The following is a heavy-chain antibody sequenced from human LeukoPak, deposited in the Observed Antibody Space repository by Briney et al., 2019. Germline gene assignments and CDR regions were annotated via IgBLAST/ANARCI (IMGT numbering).Heavy chain of an antibody. CDR3: AKDLDVAGTINYYYYGMDV. D-gene: IGHD6-19*01. CDR2: ISWDGDNT. Sequence: GGSLRLSCAASGFTFDDYAMHWVRQAPGKGLEWVSLISWDGDNTYYADSVRGRFTISRDNSKKSLYLQMNSLRAEDTALYYCAKDLDVAGTINYYYYGMDVWSKGTTVTVSS. J-gene: IGHJ6*04. CDR1: GFTFDDYA. V-gene: IGHV3-43D*04.